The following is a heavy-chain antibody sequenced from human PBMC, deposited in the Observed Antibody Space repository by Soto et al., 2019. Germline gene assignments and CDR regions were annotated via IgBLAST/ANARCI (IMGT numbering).Heavy chain of an antibody. CDR3: ARDPLDPEYSSSSGWFDP. J-gene: IGHJ5*02. D-gene: IGHD6-6*01. Sequence: GASVKVPCKASGYTFTSYAMHWVRQAPGQRLEWMGWINAGNGNTKYSQKFQGRVTITRDTSASTAYMELSSLRSEDTAVYYCARDPLDPEYSSSSGWFDPWGQGTLVTVS. CDR1: GYTFTSYA. V-gene: IGHV1-3*01. CDR2: INAGNGNT.